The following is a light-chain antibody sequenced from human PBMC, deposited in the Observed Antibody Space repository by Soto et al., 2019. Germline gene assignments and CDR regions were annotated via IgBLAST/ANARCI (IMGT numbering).Light chain of an antibody. CDR1: QSVSNNY. V-gene: IGKV3-20*01. J-gene: IGKJ2*01. CDR2: GAS. CDR3: QQYCSTTYT. Sequence: EIVLTQSPGTLSLSPGERATLSCRASQSVSNNYLAWYQQKPGQAPRLLIYGASSRATGIPDRFSGSGSGTDFTLTISRLEPEDFAVYYCQQYCSTTYTFGQGTELEIK.